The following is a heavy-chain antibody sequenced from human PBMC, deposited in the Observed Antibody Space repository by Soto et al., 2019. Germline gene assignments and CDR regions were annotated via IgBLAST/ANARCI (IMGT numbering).Heavy chain of an antibody. CDR1: GGTLSSYA. CDR2: IIPIFGTA. V-gene: IGHV1-69*06. Sequence: ASVKVSCKASGGTLSSYAISWVRQAPGQGLEWMGGIIPIFGTANYAQKFQGRVTITADKSTSTAYMELSSLRSEDTAVYYCASGSVPGSAFDYWGQGTLVTVSS. J-gene: IGHJ4*02. D-gene: IGHD2-2*01. CDR3: ASGSVPGSAFDY.